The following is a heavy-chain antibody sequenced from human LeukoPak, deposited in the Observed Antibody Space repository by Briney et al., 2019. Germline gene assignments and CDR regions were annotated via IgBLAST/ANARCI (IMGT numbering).Heavy chain of an antibody. V-gene: IGHV4-4*02. D-gene: IGHD6-19*01. Sequence: PSETLSLTCVVSGGSISSSNWWTWGRQPPGKGAEGIGEINDRGSTTYNPSLKSRVTISVDKSKNQFSLNLNSVTAADTAVYYCARGRDGSGPPYYYNMDVWGQGTTVTVSS. CDR3: ARGRDGSGPPYYYNMDV. J-gene: IGHJ6*02. CDR2: INDRGST. CDR1: GGSISSSNW.